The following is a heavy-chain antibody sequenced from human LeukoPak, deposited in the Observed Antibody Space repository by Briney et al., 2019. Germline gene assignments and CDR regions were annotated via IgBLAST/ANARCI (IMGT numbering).Heavy chain of an antibody. D-gene: IGHD2-2*01. CDR2: IYTSGST. CDR1: GGSVGSYY. V-gene: IGHV4-4*07. Sequence: PSETLSLTCSVSGGSVGSYYWSWIRQPAGKGLEWIGRIYTSGSTNYNPSLRSRATISVDKSESQFSLKLTSVTAADTAVYYCARDLSYCSSARCYAPYYFDYWGQGTLVTVSS. J-gene: IGHJ4*02. CDR3: ARDLSYCSSARCYAPYYFDY.